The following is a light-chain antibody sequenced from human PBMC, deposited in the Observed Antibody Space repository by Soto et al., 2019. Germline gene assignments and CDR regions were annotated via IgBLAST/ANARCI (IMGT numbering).Light chain of an antibody. CDR2: GNS. CDR1: ISNIGAHYD. CDR3: QSYDSSLSAWV. J-gene: IGLJ3*02. V-gene: IGLV1-40*01. Sequence: QSVLTQPPSVSGAPGQRVTISCTGSISNIGAHYDVHWYQQFPGTAPKLLIYGNSNRPSGVPDRFSGSKSGTSASLAITGLQAEDEADYYCQSYDSSLSAWVFGGGTKLTVL.